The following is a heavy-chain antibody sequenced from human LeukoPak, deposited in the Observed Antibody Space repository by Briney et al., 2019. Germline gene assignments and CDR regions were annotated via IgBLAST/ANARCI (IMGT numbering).Heavy chain of an antibody. D-gene: IGHD3-16*01. CDR1: GYTFTSYG. V-gene: IGHV1-18*01. J-gene: IGHJ4*02. CDR3: ARVFYASGSSHFDY. CDR2: ISAYNGDT. Sequence: ASVKVSCKASGYTFTSYGISRVRQAPGQGLGWMGWISAYNGDTNYAQKLQGRVTMTTDTSTSTAYMELRSLRSDDTAVYYCARVFYASGSSHFDYWGQGTLVTVSS.